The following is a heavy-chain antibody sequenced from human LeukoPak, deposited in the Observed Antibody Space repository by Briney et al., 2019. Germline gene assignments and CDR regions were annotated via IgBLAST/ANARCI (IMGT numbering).Heavy chain of an antibody. J-gene: IGHJ4*02. D-gene: IGHD3-22*01. V-gene: IGHV1-18*01. Sequence: ASVKVSCKASGYTFTSYGISWVRQAPGQGLEWMGWISAYNGNTNYAQKPQGRVTMTTETSTSTAYMELRSLRSDDTAVYYCARTSFFYYDSSGYPDYWGQGTLVTVSS. CDR1: GYTFTSYG. CDR3: ARTSFFYYDSSGYPDY. CDR2: ISAYNGNT.